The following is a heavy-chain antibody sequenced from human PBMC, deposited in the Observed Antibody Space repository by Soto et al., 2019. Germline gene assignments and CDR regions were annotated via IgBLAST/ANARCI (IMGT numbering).Heavy chain of an antibody. J-gene: IGHJ4*02. D-gene: IGHD1-26*01. CDR1: GFTFSSYG. Sequence: GGSLRLSCAASGFTFSSYGMHWVRQAPGKGLEWVAVIWYDGSNKYYADSVKGRFTISRDNSKNTLYLQMNSLRAEDTAVYYCAREARRIVGATDFDYWGQGTLVTVSS. CDR3: AREARRIVGATDFDY. CDR2: IWYDGSNK. V-gene: IGHV3-33*01.